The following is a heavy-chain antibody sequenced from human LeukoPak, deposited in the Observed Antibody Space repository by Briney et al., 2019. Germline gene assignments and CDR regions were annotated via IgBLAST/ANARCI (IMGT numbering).Heavy chain of an antibody. Sequence: SVKVSCKASGGTFSSYTISWVRQAPGQGLEWMGRIIPILGIANYAQKFQGRVTISADKSTSTASMEVSSLRSEDTGVYYCARDDLHALRYVFDIGGQGTMVSVSS. J-gene: IGHJ3*02. CDR3: ARDDLHALRYVFDI. CDR2: IIPILGIA. CDR1: GGTFSSYT. V-gene: IGHV1-69*04. D-gene: IGHD2-21*02.